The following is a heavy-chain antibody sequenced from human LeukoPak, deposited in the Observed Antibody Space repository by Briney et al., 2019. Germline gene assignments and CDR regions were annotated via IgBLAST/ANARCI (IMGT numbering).Heavy chain of an antibody. D-gene: IGHD1-20*01. V-gene: IGHV3-69-1*02. CDR1: SVSITSGRY. CDR3: ARDLTARNYFDS. Sequence: ETLSLTCTVSSVSITSGRYYWAWIRQPPGKGLEWVSSISTVHGVIYYADSVKGRFTVSRDDAKNSLYLQMNNLRVEDTAIYYCARDLTARNYFDSWGQGTLVTVSS. J-gene: IGHJ4*02. CDR2: ISTVHGVI.